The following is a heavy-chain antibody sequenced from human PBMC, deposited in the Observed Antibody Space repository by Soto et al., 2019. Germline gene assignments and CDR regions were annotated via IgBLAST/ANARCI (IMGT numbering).Heavy chain of an antibody. Sequence: SETLCLTCAVSGCSISSSNWWTWVRQPPGKGLEWIGEIYYSGSTNYNPSLKSLVTISVDKSKNQLSLKLSSVTAADTAVYYCARDSRGVSGSYDESRFDPWGQGTLVT. CDR3: ARDSRGVSGSYDESRFDP. J-gene: IGHJ5*02. D-gene: IGHD1-26*01. CDR2: IYYSGST. CDR1: GCSISSSNW. V-gene: IGHV4-4*02.